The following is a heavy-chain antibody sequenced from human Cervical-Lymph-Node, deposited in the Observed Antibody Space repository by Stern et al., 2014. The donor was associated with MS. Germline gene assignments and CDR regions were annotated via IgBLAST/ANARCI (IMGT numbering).Heavy chain of an antibody. D-gene: IGHD6-19*01. CDR3: ARIGRGYRGGWSFDY. J-gene: IGHJ4*02. CDR2: IDWEDDK. V-gene: IGHV2-70*01. CDR1: GFSFTTSGMS. Sequence: QVTLKESGPALVKPTQTLTLTCTFSGFSFTTSGMSVGWIRQPPGKALEWLALIDWEDDKYYSISLKTRLTISRDTSKNQVVLTMTNMNPEDTATYYCARIGRGYRGGWSFDYWGQGTLVTVSS.